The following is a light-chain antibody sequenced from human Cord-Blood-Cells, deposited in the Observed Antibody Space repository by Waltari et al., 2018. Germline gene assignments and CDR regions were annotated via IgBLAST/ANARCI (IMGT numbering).Light chain of an antibody. CDR1: QSISSY. CDR2: AAS. Sequence: DIQLTQSPSSLSASVGDRVTITCRASQSISSYLNWYQQKPGKAPKLPIYAASTLQSGVPSRFRGSGSGTDFTLTISSLQPEDFATYYCQQSYSNPYTFGQGTKLEIK. J-gene: IGKJ2*01. V-gene: IGKV1-39*01. CDR3: QQSYSNPYT.